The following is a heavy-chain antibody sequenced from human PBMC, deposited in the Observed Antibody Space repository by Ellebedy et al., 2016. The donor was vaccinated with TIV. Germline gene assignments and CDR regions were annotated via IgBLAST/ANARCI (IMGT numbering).Heavy chain of an antibody. D-gene: IGHD2/OR15-2a*01. J-gene: IGHJ4*02. Sequence: MPSETLSLTCAVSGGSISNSDWWTWVRQPPGKGLEWIGEISHGGSTNYNPSLKSRVTLQLDKSKNQFFLALSSVSAADTAVYYCASLSRYFADAQRGWGQGTLVTVSS. CDR1: GGSISNSDW. V-gene: IGHV4-4*02. CDR2: ISHGGST. CDR3: ASLSRYFADAQRG.